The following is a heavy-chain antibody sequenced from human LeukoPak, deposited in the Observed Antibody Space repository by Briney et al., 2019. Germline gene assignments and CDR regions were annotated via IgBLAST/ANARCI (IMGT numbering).Heavy chain of an antibody. CDR2: IKQDGSRK. V-gene: IGHV3-7*03. D-gene: IGHD4-17*01. CDR3: AKNYGDYEGYFDY. CDR1: GVTFSSSW. Sequence: PGGSLRLSCAASGVTFSSSWMSWVRQAPGKGLEWVANIKQDGSRKLYVDSVQGRFTISRDNAKNSLYLQMNSLRAEDTAVYYCAKNYGDYEGYFDYWGQGTLVTVSS. J-gene: IGHJ4*02.